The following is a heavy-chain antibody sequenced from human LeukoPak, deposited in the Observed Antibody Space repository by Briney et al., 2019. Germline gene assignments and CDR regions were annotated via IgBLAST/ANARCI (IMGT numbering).Heavy chain of an antibody. CDR3: ARSLAELELSSWFDP. D-gene: IGHD1-7*01. CDR1: GGSISSGSYY. V-gene: IGHV4-61*01. Sequence: SETLSLTCTVSGGSISSGSYYWSWIRQPPGKGLEWIGYIYYSGSTNYNPSLKSRVTISVDTSKNQFSLKLSSVTAADTAVYYCARSLAELELSSWFDPWGQGTLVTVSS. J-gene: IGHJ5*02. CDR2: IYYSGST.